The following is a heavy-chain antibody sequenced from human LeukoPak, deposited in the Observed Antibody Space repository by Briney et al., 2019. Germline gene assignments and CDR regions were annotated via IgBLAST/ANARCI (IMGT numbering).Heavy chain of an antibody. Sequence: GGSLRLSCAASGFTFSTYAMSWVRQAPGKGLEWVSAVSGSGGSTYYADSVKGRFTISRDNSKNTLYLQMNSLRAEDTAVYYCAKDRRKTGTTTLYFDYWGQGTLVTVSS. CDR2: VSGSGGST. CDR1: GFTFSTYA. D-gene: IGHD1-7*01. J-gene: IGHJ4*02. V-gene: IGHV3-23*01. CDR3: AKDRRKTGTTTLYFDY.